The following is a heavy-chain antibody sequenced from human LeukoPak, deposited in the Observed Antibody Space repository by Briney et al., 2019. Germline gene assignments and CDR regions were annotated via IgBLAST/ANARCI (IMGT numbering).Heavy chain of an antibody. V-gene: IGHV1-18*01. CDR2: ISAYNGNT. CDR3: ARDQDGSGSYYLS. J-gene: IGHJ5*02. Sequence: GASVKVSCKASGYTFTSYGISWVRQAPGQGLEWMGWISAYNGNTNYAQKLQGRVTMTTDTSTSTAYVELRSLRSDDTAVYYCARDQDGSGSYYLSWGQGTLVTVSS. CDR1: GYTFTSYG. D-gene: IGHD3-10*01.